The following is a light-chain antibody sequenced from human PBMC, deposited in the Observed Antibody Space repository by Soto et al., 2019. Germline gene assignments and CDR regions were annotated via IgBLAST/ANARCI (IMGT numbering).Light chain of an antibody. J-gene: IGKJ5*01. CDR2: GAS. V-gene: IGKV3-20*01. CDR1: QSVSSSY. CDR3: QQYGSSPPIT. Sequence: EMVLTQSPGTLSLSPGERATRSCRASQSVSSSYLAWYQQIPGQAPRLLIYGASSRATGIPDRFSGSGSGTDFTLTISRLEPEDFAVYYCQQYGSSPPITFGQGTRLEIK.